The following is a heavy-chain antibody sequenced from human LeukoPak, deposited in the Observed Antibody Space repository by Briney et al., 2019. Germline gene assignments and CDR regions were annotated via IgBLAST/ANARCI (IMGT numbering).Heavy chain of an antibody. CDR3: ARGGYSYGYDY. V-gene: IGHV3-30-3*01. Sequence: GGSLRLSCAASGFTFTSYAMHWVRQAPGKGLEWVAVISYDGSNKYYADSVKGRFTISRDNSKNTLYLQMNSLRAEDAAVYYCARGGYSYGYDYWGQGTLVTVSS. CDR1: GFTFTSYA. CDR2: ISYDGSNK. J-gene: IGHJ4*02. D-gene: IGHD5-18*01.